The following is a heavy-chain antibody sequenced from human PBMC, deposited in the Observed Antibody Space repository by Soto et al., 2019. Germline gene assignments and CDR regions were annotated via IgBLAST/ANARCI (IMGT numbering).Heavy chain of an antibody. V-gene: IGHV3-7*01. Sequence: EVHLVESGGGLVQPGGSLRLSCAASGFTFSSYWMTWVRQAPGKGLEWVANTKPDGSEKNYLGSVKGRFTISRDNAKNSLFLQMDSLRAEDTAVYYCARVAYVDESFDYWGQGTLVTVSS. D-gene: IGHD2-21*01. CDR3: ARVAYVDESFDY. CDR1: GFTFSSYW. J-gene: IGHJ4*02. CDR2: TKPDGSEK.